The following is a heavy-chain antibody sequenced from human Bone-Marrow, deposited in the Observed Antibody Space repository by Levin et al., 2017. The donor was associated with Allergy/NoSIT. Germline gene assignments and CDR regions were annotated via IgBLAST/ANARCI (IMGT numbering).Heavy chain of an antibody. D-gene: IGHD6-13*01. V-gene: IGHV4-39*01. CDR1: GGSISSSSYY. CDR3: ARHFAGYSSSRGLFPFDI. J-gene: IGHJ3*02. Sequence: SETLSLTCTVSGGSISSSSYYWGWIRQPPGKGLEWIGSIYYSGSTYYNPSLKSRVTISVDTSKNQFSLKLSSVTAADTAVYYCARHFAGYSSSRGLFPFDIWGQGTMVTVSS. CDR2: IYYSGST.